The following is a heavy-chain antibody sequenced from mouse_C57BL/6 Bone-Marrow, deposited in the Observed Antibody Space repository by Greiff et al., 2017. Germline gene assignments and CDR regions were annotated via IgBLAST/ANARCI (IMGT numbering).Heavy chain of an antibody. J-gene: IGHJ3*01. CDR2: ISSGSSTI. V-gene: IGHV5-17*01. CDR3: ARPDYFGSSYGFAY. Sequence: EVKLVESGGGLVKPGGSLKLSCAASGFTFSDYGMHWVRQAPEQGLEWVAYISSGSSTIYYADTVKGRFTISTDNAYNTLFLQMTSLRSEDSAMYYCARPDYFGSSYGFAYWGQGTLVTVSA. D-gene: IGHD1-1*01. CDR1: GFTFSDYG.